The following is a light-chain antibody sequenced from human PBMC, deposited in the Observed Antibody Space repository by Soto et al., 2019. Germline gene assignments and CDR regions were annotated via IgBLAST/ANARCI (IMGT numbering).Light chain of an antibody. J-gene: IGKJ3*01. CDR2: AAF. CDR1: QSISNY. Sequence: DINMTQSPSSLSASVGDRVTITCRASQSISNYLNWYQQKPGKAPKLLILAAFSLHSGVPSRFSGSGSGTDFILTISNLQPEDFATYFCQQSYITPLTFGPGTKVDIK. V-gene: IGKV1-39*01. CDR3: QQSYITPLT.